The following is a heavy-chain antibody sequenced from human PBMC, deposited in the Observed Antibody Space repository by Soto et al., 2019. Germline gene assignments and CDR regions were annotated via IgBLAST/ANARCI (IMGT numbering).Heavy chain of an antibody. Sequence: SETLSLTCTVSGGSISSGDYYWSWIRQPPGKGLEWIGYIYYSGSTYYNPSLKSRVTISVDTSKNQFSLKLSSVTAADTAVYYCASSWPGLTSTFDYWGQGTLVTV. J-gene: IGHJ4*02. CDR2: IYYSGST. V-gene: IGHV4-30-4*01. CDR3: ASSWPGLTSTFDY. CDR1: GGSISSGDYY. D-gene: IGHD3-10*01.